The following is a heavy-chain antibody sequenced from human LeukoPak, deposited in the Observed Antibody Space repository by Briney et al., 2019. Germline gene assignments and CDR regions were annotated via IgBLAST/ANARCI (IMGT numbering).Heavy chain of an antibody. CDR3: ARGTVTMVDY. D-gene: IGHD3-10*01. Sequence: SGGSLRLSCAASGFTVSSNYMSWVRQAPGGGLQWVSVIYSGGSTYYADSVKGRFTISRDNSKNTLFLQMNSLRAGDTAVYYWARGTVTMVDYWGQGTLVTVSS. CDR2: IYSGGST. CDR1: GFTVSSNY. V-gene: IGHV3-66*01. J-gene: IGHJ4*02.